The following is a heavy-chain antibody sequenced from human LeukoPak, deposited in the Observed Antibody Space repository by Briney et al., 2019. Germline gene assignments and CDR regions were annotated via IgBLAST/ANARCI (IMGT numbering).Heavy chain of an antibody. CDR1: GFTFSSYS. J-gene: IGHJ4*02. D-gene: IGHD7-27*01. Sequence: GGSLRLSCAASGFTFSSYSMNWARQAPGKGLEWVANIRGSGSGMGYGSYYGDSVKGRFTISRDNAKTSLYLQMNSLRADDTAVYYCARDDNWGFDYWGQGALVTVSS. CDR3: ARDDNWGFDY. V-gene: IGHV3-48*04. CDR2: IRGSGSGMGYGS.